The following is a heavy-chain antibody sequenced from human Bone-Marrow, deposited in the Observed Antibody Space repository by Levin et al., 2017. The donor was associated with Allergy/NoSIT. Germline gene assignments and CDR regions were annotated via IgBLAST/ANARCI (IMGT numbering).Heavy chain of an antibody. CDR1: GGSFSGYY. Sequence: SETLSLTCAVYGGSFSGYYWSWIRQPPGKGLEWIGEINHSGSTNYNPSLKSRVTISVDTSKNQFSLKLSSVTAADTAVYYCARGLDGSGWYDHDYWGQGTLVTVSS. D-gene: IGHD6-19*01. CDR2: INHSGST. V-gene: IGHV4-34*01. J-gene: IGHJ4*02. CDR3: ARGLDGSGWYDHDY.